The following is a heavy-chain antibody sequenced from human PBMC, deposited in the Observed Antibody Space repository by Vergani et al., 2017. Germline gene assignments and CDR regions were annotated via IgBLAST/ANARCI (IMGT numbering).Heavy chain of an antibody. CDR1: GGTFSSYA. CDR2: IIPIFGTA. Sequence: QVQLVQSGAEVKKPGSSVKVSCKASGGTFSSYAISWVRQAPGQGLEWMGGIIPIFGTANYAQKFQGRVTITADESTSTAYMEVSSLRSEDTAVYYCAKGPRDCSSTSCYSRWSYDYYMDVWGKGTTVTVSS. CDR3: AKGPRDCSSTSCYSRWSYDYYMDV. V-gene: IGHV1-69*01. D-gene: IGHD2-2*01. J-gene: IGHJ6*03.